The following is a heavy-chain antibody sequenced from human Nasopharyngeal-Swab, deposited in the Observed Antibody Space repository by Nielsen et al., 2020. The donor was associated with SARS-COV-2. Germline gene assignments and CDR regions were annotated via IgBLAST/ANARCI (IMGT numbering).Heavy chain of an antibody. Sequence: SLKISCAASEFTFDDYAMHWVRQAPGKGLEWVSGISWNSGSIGYADSVKGRFTISRDNAKNSLYLQMNSLRAEDTAVYYCARDTRTGSFDIWGQGTMVTVSS. V-gene: IGHV3-9*01. CDR1: EFTFDDYA. CDR2: ISWNSGSI. J-gene: IGHJ3*02. D-gene: IGHD2-15*01. CDR3: ARDTRTGSFDI.